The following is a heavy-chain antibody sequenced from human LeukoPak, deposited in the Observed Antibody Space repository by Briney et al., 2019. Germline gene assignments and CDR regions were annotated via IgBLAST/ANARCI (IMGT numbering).Heavy chain of an antibody. CDR1: GGSISSSNW. CDR2: IYHSGST. Sequence: SETLSLTCAVSGGSISSSNWWSWVRQPPGKGLEWIGEIYHSGSTNYNPSLKSRVTISVDTSKNQFSLKLSSVTAADTAVYYCARVHSGLGYCSGGSCYAQAGDYFDYWGQGTLVTVSS. CDR3: ARVHSGLGYCSGGSCYAQAGDYFDY. D-gene: IGHD2-15*01. J-gene: IGHJ4*02. V-gene: IGHV4-4*02.